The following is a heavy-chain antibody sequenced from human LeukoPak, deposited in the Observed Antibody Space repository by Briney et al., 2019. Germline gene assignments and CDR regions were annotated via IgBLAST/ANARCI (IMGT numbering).Heavy chain of an antibody. CDR3: ARGRDRYIAAAGTGDY. Sequence: PGGSLRLSCAVSGFTFSDYPMTWIRHAPGKGRDWVSYIRKSGSIIQYADSVKGRFTVSRDNAKKSLYLQMNSLRAEDTAVYYCARGRDRYIAAAGTGDYWGQGTLVTVSS. CDR2: IRKSGSII. V-gene: IGHV3-11*01. D-gene: IGHD6-13*01. J-gene: IGHJ4*02. CDR1: GFTFSDYP.